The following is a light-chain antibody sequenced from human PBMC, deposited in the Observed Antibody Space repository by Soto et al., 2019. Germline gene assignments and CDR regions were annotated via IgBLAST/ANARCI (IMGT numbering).Light chain of an antibody. CDR3: QQRSNWPIT. V-gene: IGKV3D-20*02. CDR2: GES. CDR1: QTLSRSY. J-gene: IGKJ5*01. Sequence: EVLWTQSPGTLSLSKGYRATTSCRASQTLSRSYLAWYQQKPGQAPRLLIYGESSRATGIPARFSGSGSETDFTLTISRLEPEDFAVYYCQQRSNWPITFGQGTRLEIK.